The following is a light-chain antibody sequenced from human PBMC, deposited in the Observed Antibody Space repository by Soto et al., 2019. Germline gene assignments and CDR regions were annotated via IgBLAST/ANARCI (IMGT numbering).Light chain of an antibody. V-gene: IGLV2-23*01. J-gene: IGLJ2*01. CDR2: EGS. CDR3: CSYAGSGVV. CDR1: SSDVGSYNL. Sequence: QSVLTHPASVSGSPGQSITSSCTGTSSDVGSYNLVSWYQQHPGKAPKLMIYEGSKRPSGVSNRFSGSKSGNTASLTISGLQAEDEADYYCCSYAGSGVVFGGGTKLTVL.